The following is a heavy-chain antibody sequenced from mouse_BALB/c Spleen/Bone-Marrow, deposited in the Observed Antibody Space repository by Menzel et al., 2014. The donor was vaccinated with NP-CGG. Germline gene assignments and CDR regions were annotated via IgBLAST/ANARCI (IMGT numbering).Heavy chain of an antibody. Sequence: VKLQESGAELARPGASVKLSCKASGYTFTSYWMQWVKQRPGQGLEWIGAIYPGDGDTRYTQTFKGKATLTADKSSSTAYMQLSSLASEDSAVYYWARERGNDYDGFAYWGQGTLVTVAA. CDR1: GYTFTSYW. D-gene: IGHD2-4*01. J-gene: IGHJ3*01. V-gene: IGHV1-87*01. CDR2: IYPGDGDT. CDR3: ARERGNDYDGFAY.